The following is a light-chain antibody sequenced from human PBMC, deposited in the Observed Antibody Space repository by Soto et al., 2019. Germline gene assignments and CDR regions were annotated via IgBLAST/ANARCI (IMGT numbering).Light chain of an antibody. V-gene: IGKV3-15*01. Sequence: EVVMTQSPATLSVSPGERATLSCRASQSVRSNLAWYQQTPGQAPRLLIYGASTRATGVPARFSGSGSGTEFTLTISSLQSEDFAVYYCHQYDNWPPVTFGGGTKVEIK. J-gene: IGKJ4*01. CDR1: QSVRSN. CDR3: HQYDNWPPVT. CDR2: GAS.